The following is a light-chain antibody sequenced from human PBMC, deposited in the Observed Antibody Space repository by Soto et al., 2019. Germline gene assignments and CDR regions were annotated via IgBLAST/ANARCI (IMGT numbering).Light chain of an antibody. CDR3: TSYTSSSTDADVV. J-gene: IGLJ2*01. Sequence: QSALTQPASVSGSPGQSITISCTGTSSDVGAYNSVSWYQQHPGKAPKLMIYEVSNRPSGVSNRFSGSKSGNTASLTISGLQAEDEADYYCTSYTSSSTDADVVFGGGTKLTVL. CDR2: EVS. CDR1: SSDVGAYNS. V-gene: IGLV2-14*01.